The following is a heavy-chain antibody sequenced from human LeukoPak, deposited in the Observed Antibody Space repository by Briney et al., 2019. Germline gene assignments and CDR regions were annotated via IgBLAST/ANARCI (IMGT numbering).Heavy chain of an antibody. CDR2: SSAYSGNT. D-gene: IGHD6-19*01. CDR1: GYTFSSYG. Sequence: ASVKVSCKASGYTFSSYGIRWLRQAPGQWLELMGWSSAYSGNTNYAQTLQGRVTMTTDTSTSTAYMELRSLRSDDTAVYYCAREAYSSGWSRYYYYGMDVWGQGTTVTVSS. J-gene: IGHJ6*02. V-gene: IGHV1-18*01. CDR3: AREAYSSGWSRYYYYGMDV.